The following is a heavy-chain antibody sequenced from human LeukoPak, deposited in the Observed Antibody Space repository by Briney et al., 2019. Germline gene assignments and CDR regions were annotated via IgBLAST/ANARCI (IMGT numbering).Heavy chain of an antibody. J-gene: IGHJ4*02. D-gene: IGHD1-26*01. V-gene: IGHV3-66*02. CDR2: IYSGGST. Sequence: GGCLRLSCAASGFTFSSNYMSWVRQAPGRGLEWASVIYSGGSTYYADSVKGRFTISRDNSKNTLYLQMNSLRAEDTAVYYCAREGRSGSYDYWGQGTGVTVSA. CDR3: AREGRSGSYDY. CDR1: GFTFSSNY.